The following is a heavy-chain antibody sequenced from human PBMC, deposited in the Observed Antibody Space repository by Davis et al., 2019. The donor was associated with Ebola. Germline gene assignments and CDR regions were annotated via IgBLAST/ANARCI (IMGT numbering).Heavy chain of an antibody. CDR3: ARDYYGSGSYSSFDP. V-gene: IGHV1-46*01. D-gene: IGHD3-10*01. J-gene: IGHJ5*02. CDR1: GYTFTSYY. CDR2: INPSGGST. Sequence: ASVKVSCKASGYTFTSYYMHWVRQPPGQGLEWMGIINPSGGSTSYAQKFQGRVTMTRDTSTSTVYMELSSLRSEDTAVYYCARDYYGSGSYSSFDPWGQGTLVTVSS.